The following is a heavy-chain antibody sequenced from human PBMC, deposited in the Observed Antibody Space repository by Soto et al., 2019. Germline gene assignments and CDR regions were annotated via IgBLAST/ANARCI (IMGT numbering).Heavy chain of an antibody. CDR3: ARPTTVIYFDY. J-gene: IGHJ4*02. CDR1: GFTLSSYV. V-gene: IGHV3-23*01. Sequence: EVQLLESGGGLVQPGGSLRLSCAASGFTLSSYVMSWVRQAPGKGLEWVSAISGSGGSTYYADSVKGRFTISRDNSKNTLYLQMNSLRAEDTAGYYCARPTTVIYFDYWGQGTLVTVSS. CDR2: ISGSGGST. D-gene: IGHD4-17*01.